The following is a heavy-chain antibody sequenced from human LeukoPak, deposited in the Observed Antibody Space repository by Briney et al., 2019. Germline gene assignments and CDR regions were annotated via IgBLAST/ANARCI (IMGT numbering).Heavy chain of an antibody. J-gene: IGHJ6*04. CDR2: IYYSGST. D-gene: IGHD2-15*01. CDR1: GGSISSYY. CDR3: ARDKMEVVAAARNAYYYYGMDV. Sequence: PSETLSLTCTVSGGSISSYYWSWIRQPPGKGLEWIGYIYYSGSTNYNPSLKSRVTISVDTSKNQFSLKLSSVTAADTAVYYCARDKMEVVAAARNAYYYYGMDVWGKGTTVTVSS. V-gene: IGHV4-59*01.